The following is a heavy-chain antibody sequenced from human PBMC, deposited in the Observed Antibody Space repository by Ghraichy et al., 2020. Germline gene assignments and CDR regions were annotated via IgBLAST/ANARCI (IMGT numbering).Heavy chain of an antibody. CDR3: AKGEPYDCWSGYSSYGMDV. CDR2: IGGSGGTT. J-gene: IGHJ6*02. D-gene: IGHD3-3*01. Sequence: GGSLRLSCAASGFTFSGYAMSWVRQAPGKGLEWVSGIGGSGGTTYYADSVKGQFSISRDNSKNTLYLQMNSLRVEDTAVYYCAKGEPYDCWSGYSSYGMDVWGQGNTVTVSS. CDR1: GFTFSGYA. V-gene: IGHV3-23*01.